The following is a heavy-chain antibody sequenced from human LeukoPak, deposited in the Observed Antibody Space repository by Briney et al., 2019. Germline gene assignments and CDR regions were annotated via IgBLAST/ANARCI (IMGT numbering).Heavy chain of an antibody. CDR3: AKAGYYGSGSRHNYYYYYMDV. CDR1: GFTFSSYG. Sequence: GGSLRLSCAASGFTFSSYGMHWVRQAPGKGLEWVAVIWYGGSNKYYADSVKGRFTVSGDNSKNTLYLQMNSLRAEDTAVYYCAKAGYYGSGSRHNYYYYYMDVWGKGTTVTVSS. V-gene: IGHV3-30*02. J-gene: IGHJ6*03. D-gene: IGHD3-10*01. CDR2: IWYGGSNK.